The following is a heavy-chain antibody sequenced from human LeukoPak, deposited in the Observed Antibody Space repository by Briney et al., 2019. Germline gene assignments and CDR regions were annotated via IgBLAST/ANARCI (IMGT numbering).Heavy chain of an antibody. D-gene: IGHD5-24*01. V-gene: IGHV4-59*01. Sequence: SETLSLTCTVSGNSISSYYWSWIRQPPGEGLEWVGYIYYSGNTSSNASLKSRVTRSVDTTKNQFSLRLPSVTAADTAVYYCATYREGYSAFDCWGQGTLVTVSS. CDR1: GNSISSYY. CDR2: IYYSGNT. CDR3: ATYREGYSAFDC. J-gene: IGHJ4*02.